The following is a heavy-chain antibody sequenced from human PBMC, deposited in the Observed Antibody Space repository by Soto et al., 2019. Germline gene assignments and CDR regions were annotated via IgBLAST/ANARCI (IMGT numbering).Heavy chain of an antibody. V-gene: IGHV3-30*04. D-gene: IGHD5-12*01. J-gene: IGHJ3*02. CDR3: ARLPAVEMATGDAFDI. Sequence: GGSLRLSCAASGFTFSSYAMHWVRQAPGKGLEWVAVISYDGSNKYYADSVKGRFTISRDNSKNTLYLQINSLRAEDTAVYYCARLPAVEMATGDAFDIWGQGTMVTVSS. CDR1: GFTFSSYA. CDR2: ISYDGSNK.